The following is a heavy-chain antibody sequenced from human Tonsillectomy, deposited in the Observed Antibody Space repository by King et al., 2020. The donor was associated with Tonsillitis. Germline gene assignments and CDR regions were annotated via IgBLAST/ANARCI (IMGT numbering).Heavy chain of an antibody. CDR2: INPSGGST. D-gene: IGHD3-16*01. CDR3: ARDLGGQSLRPEGWFDP. J-gene: IGHJ5*02. CDR1: GYTFTSYY. Sequence: VQLVESGAEVKKPGASVKVSCKASGYTFTSYYMHWVRQAPGQGLEWMGIINPSGGSTSYAQKFQGRVTMTRDTSTSTVYMERSSLRSEDTAVYYCARDLGGQSLRPEGWFDPWGQGTLVTVSS. V-gene: IGHV1-46*01.